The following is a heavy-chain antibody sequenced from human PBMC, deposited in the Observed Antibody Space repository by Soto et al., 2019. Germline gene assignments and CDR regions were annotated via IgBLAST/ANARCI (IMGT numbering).Heavy chain of an antibody. Sequence: PGGSLRLSXAASGFTFSSYSMNWVRQAPGKGLEWVSSISSSSSYIYYADSVKGRFTISRDNAKNSLYLQMNSLRAEDTAVYYCARDPDGSGSYPGYWGQGTLVTVSS. V-gene: IGHV3-21*01. CDR1: GFTFSSYS. J-gene: IGHJ4*02. CDR2: ISSSSSYI. CDR3: ARDPDGSGSYPGY. D-gene: IGHD3-10*01.